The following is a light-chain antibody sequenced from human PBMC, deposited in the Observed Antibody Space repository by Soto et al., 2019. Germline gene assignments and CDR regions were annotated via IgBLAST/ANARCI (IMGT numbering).Light chain of an antibody. CDR3: QQTCSAPFT. CDR2: DAA. J-gene: IGKJ3*01. Sequence: DIQMTQSPYSLSAAVGDRVTIACRASQNINTYLNWYQQKPGKAPKLLMFDAASLQSGVPSRFSGSGSRTDFTLTITSLQPEDFATYYCQQTCSAPFTFGRGTKVDIK. V-gene: IGKV1-39*01. CDR1: QNINTY.